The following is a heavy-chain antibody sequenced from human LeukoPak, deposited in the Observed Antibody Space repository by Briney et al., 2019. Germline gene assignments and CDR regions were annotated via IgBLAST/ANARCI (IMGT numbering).Heavy chain of an antibody. J-gene: IGHJ3*02. CDR2: INPSGGST. D-gene: IGHD5-18*01. CDR1: GYTFTSYY. Sequence: ASVKVSCKASGYTFTSYYMHWVRQAPGQGLEWMGIINPSGGSTSYAQKFQGRVTMTRDTSTSTVYMELSSLRSEDTAVYYCARDLVYSYGYRRGAFDIWGQETMVTVAS. V-gene: IGHV1-46*01. CDR3: ARDLVYSYGYRRGAFDI.